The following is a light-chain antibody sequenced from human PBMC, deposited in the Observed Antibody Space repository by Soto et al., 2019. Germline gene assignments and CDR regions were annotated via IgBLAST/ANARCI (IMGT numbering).Light chain of an antibody. CDR1: QSISDN. CDR2: GAS. CDR3: QQYFDWWT. J-gene: IGKJ1*01. Sequence: EVVMTQSPATLSVSPGERATLSCRASQSISDNVAWYQQKPGQAPRLLIYGASTRATGIPARFSGSGSGTAFTLTITSLQSEDFALYYCQQYFDWWTFGQGSKV. V-gene: IGKV3-15*01.